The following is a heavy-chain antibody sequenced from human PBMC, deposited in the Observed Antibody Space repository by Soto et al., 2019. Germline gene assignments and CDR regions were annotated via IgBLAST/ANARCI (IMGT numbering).Heavy chain of an antibody. D-gene: IGHD2-15*01. Sequence: AGGSLRLSCAASGFTFSSYGMHWVRQAPGKGLEWVAVIWYDGSNKYYADSVKGRFTISRDNSKNTLYLQMNSLRAEDTAVYCCARASCSGGSCKAGLDYWGQGTLVTVSS. CDR3: ARASCSGGSCKAGLDY. CDR1: GFTFSSYG. V-gene: IGHV3-33*01. J-gene: IGHJ4*02. CDR2: IWYDGSNK.